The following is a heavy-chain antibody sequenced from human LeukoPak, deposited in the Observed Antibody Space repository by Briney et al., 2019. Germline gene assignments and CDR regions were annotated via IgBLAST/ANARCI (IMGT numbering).Heavy chain of an antibody. J-gene: IGHJ4*02. D-gene: IGHD5-24*01. CDR1: GFPFSSYW. Sequence: GALRLSCVASGFPFSSYWMTWVRQAPGKGLEWVANIKQDGSKKSYVDSVKGRFTISRDNAKNSLYLQMNSLRAEDTAIYYCTRVGYIDEGIDYWGQGTLVTVSS. CDR2: IKQDGSKK. CDR3: TRVGYIDEGIDY. V-gene: IGHV3-7*04.